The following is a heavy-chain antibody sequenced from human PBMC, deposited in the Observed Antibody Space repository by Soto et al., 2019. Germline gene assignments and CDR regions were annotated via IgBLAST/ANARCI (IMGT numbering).Heavy chain of an antibody. CDR1: GGSISSYY. Sequence: QVQLQESGPGLVKPSETLSLTCNVSGGSISSYYWRWIRQPPGKGREWIGYIDYRGRTNYNPTLKRRVTISVDTSENQYSLKLTSVTAADTAVYYCARGDIVTRAGFDYWGQGTLVTVSS. J-gene: IGHJ4*02. CDR2: IDYRGRT. CDR3: ARGDIVTRAGFDY. D-gene: IGHD3-22*01. V-gene: IGHV4-59*01.